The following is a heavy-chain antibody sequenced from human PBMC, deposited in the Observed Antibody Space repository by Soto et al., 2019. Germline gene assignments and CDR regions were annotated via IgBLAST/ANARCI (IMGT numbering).Heavy chain of an antibody. D-gene: IGHD2-15*01. Sequence: QLQLQESGSGLVKPSQTLSLTCAVSGGSISSGGYSWSWIRQPPGKGLEWIGYIYHSGSTYYNPSLKSRVTIPVDRSKNQFSLKLSSVTAADTAVYYCARDGRGGYCSGGSCRYLGSSYNWFDPWGQGTLVTVSS. J-gene: IGHJ5*02. CDR3: ARDGRGGYCSGGSCRYLGSSYNWFDP. V-gene: IGHV4-30-2*01. CDR2: IYHSGST. CDR1: GGSISSGGYS.